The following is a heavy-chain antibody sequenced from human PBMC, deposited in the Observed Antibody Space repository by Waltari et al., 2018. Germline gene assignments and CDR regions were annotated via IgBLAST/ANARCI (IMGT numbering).Heavy chain of an antibody. CDR2: IYYSGST. CDR1: GGSISSSSYY. D-gene: IGHD3-22*01. V-gene: IGHV4-39*07. J-gene: IGHJ5*02. CDR3: ARGERDDYYDSSGSPYNWFDP. Sequence: QLQLQESGPGLVKPSETLSLTCTVSGGSISSSSYYWGWIRQPPGKGLEWIGRIYYSGSTYYNPSLKSRVTISVDTSKNQFSLKLSSVTAADTAVYYSARGERDDYYDSSGSPYNWFDPWGQGTLVTVSS.